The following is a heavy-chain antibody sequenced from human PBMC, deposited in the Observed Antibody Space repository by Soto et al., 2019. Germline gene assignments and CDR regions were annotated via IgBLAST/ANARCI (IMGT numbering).Heavy chain of an antibody. CDR3: ARDYYDSSGYHEYFQH. Sequence: SETLSLTCTVSGGSISSYYWSWIRQPPGKGLEWIGYIYYSGSTNYNPSLKSRVTISVATSKNQFSLKLSSVTAADTAVYYCARDYYDSSGYHEYFQHWGQGTPVPVS. CDR2: IYYSGST. V-gene: IGHV4-59*01. J-gene: IGHJ1*01. CDR1: GGSISSYY. D-gene: IGHD3-22*01.